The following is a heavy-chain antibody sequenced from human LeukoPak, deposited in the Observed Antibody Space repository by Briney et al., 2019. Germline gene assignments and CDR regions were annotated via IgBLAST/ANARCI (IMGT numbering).Heavy chain of an antibody. CDR3: AQDGASIRFDN. V-gene: IGHV3-23*01. CDR2: ISGDAADI. J-gene: IGHJ4*02. CDR1: GFTFRNYG. Sequence: GGSLRLSCAASGFTFRNYGMSWVRQAPGKGLEWVSAISGDAADIFYADSVKGRFIISRDNSKNTLYLQMNSLRAEDTAVYYCAQDGASIRFDNWGQGTLVTVSS. D-gene: IGHD3-16*01.